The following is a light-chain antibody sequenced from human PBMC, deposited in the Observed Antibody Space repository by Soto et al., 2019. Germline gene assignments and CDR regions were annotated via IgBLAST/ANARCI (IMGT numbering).Light chain of an antibody. Sequence: DTQMTHSPYPLSASVGDRVTITCRSSQSISDWLAWYQQKPGTAPKLLIYKASRLESGVPSRFSGSGSGTEFTLTISGLQPDDFATYYCQHYNDYPWTFGQGTKVDIK. J-gene: IGKJ1*01. V-gene: IGKV1-5*03. CDR1: QSISDW. CDR2: KAS. CDR3: QHYNDYPWT.